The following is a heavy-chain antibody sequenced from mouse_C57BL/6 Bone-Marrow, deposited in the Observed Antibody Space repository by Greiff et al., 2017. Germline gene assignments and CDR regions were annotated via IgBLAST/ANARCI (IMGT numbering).Heavy chain of an antibody. CDR2: IDPYNSYT. CDR1: GYTFTGYW. D-gene: IGHD1-2*01. J-gene: IGHJ1*03. Sequence: QVQLQQPGAELVKPGASVKISCKASGYTFTGYWMQWVKQRPGQGLEWIGDIDPYNSYTNYNQKFKGKATLTVDTSSSTAYMQLSSLTSEDSAVYYCARDGYCPWYFDVWGTGTTVTVSS. V-gene: IGHV1-50*01. CDR3: ARDGYCPWYFDV.